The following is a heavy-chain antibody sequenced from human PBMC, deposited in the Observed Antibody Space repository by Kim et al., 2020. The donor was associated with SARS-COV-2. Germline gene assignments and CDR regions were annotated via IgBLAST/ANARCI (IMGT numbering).Heavy chain of an antibody. CDR2: TI. Sequence: TIYYADSVKGRFTISRDNAKNSLYLQMNSLRAEDTAVYYCARVTVAGFDYWGQGTLVTVSS. D-gene: IGHD6-19*01. CDR3: ARVTVAGFDY. V-gene: IGHV3-11*01. J-gene: IGHJ4*02.